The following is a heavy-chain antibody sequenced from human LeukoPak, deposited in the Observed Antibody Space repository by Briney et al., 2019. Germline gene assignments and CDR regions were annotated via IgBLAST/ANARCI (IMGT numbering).Heavy chain of an antibody. CDR2: INPNSGGT. J-gene: IGHJ4*02. CDR1: GYTFTGDY. CDR3: ARVKTMIIVVSLFDY. V-gene: IGHV1-2*02. D-gene: IGHD3-22*01. Sequence: ASVKVSCKASGYTFTGDYMHWVRQAPGQGLEWMGWINPNSGGTNYAQKFQGRVTMTRDTSISTAFMEPSRLTSDDTAVYYCARVKTMIIVVSLFDYWGQGTLVTVSS.